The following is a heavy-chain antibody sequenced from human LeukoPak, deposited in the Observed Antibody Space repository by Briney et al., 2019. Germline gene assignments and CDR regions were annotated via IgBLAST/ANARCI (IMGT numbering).Heavy chain of an antibody. J-gene: IGHJ4*02. D-gene: IGHD4-23*01. V-gene: IGHV4-4*07. Sequence: SETLYLTCTVSGVSFSTYYWSWIRQPAGKGLEWIGRIYTSGSTNYNPSLKSRVTMSVDTSKNQFSLKLSSVTAADTAVYYCARMSTVVTRGVFDYWGQGTLVTVSS. CDR3: ARMSTVVTRGVFDY. CDR1: GVSFSTYY. CDR2: IYTSGST.